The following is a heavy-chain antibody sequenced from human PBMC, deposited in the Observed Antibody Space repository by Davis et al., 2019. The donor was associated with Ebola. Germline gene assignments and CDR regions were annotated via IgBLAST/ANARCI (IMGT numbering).Heavy chain of an antibody. CDR3: ARERRRPSDWGGMDV. Sequence: PSETLSLTCGISGDSVSSNSAAWNWIRQSLSRGLEWLGRTYYRSKWYNDYAVSVKSRIIINADTSKNQFSLQLNSVTPEDTAVYYCARERRRPSDWGGMDVWGQGTTVTVSS. J-gene: IGHJ6*02. V-gene: IGHV6-1*01. D-gene: IGHD3-16*01. CDR1: GDSVSSNSAA. CDR2: TYYRSKWYN.